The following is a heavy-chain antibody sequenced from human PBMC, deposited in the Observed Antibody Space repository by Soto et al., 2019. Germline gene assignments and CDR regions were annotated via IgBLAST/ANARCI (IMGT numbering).Heavy chain of an antibody. CDR3: ARGVWYASWSSSDC. Sequence: QVQLVESGGGVVQPGRSLRLSCAASGFTLSGNDMHWVRQAPGKGPEWVAVMSYDGSRQYYADSVKGRFTISRDTSKSTLYLQMNSLTTEDTAVYYCARGVWYASWSSSDCWGQGTLVTVSS. CDR2: MSYDGSRQ. CDR1: GFTLSGND. J-gene: IGHJ4*02. D-gene: IGHD2-8*01. V-gene: IGHV3-30*03.